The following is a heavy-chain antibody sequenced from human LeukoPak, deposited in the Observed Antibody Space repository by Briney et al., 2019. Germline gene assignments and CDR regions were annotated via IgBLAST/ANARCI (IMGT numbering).Heavy chain of an antibody. Sequence: GASVKVSCKASGYTFTSYGISWVRQAPGQGLEWMGWISAYNGNTNYAQKLQGRVTMTTDTSTSTAYMELRSLRSDDTAVYYCARDPHLGLRYFDWLLDWFDPWGQGTLVTVSS. CDR3: ARDPHLGLRYFDWLLDWFDP. V-gene: IGHV1-18*01. CDR2: ISAYNGNT. CDR1: GYTFTSYG. J-gene: IGHJ5*02. D-gene: IGHD3-9*01.